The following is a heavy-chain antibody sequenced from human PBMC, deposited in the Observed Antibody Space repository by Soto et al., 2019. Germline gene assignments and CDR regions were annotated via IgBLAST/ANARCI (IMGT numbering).Heavy chain of an antibody. D-gene: IGHD2-8*01. J-gene: IGHJ4*02. CDR1: GYTLTNYA. Sequence: QVQLVQSGAEVKKPGASVRVSCKPSGYTLTNYAIHWVRQAAGQSLEWLAWIDPGSGKATYSQKVQGRLIVTRDSSASTFYMDLSSLTSEDTAVYFCTRDLNGGNPFDHCGQGVLVTVSS. V-gene: IGHV1-3*01. CDR2: IDPGSGKA. CDR3: TRDLNGGNPFDH.